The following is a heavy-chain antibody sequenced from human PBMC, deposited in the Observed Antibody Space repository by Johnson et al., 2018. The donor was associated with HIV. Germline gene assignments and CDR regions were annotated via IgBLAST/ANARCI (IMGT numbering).Heavy chain of an antibody. J-gene: IGHJ3*02. Sequence: QVQLVESGGGVVQPGRSLRLSCAASGFTFSSYAMHWVRQAPGKGLEWVAVISYDGSNKFYADSVKGRFTISRDNSKNTLYLQMNSLRHEYTAAYYCARVAYYDSRCYLGVYACDIWCQGTMVTVSS. CDR1: GFTFSSYA. CDR3: ARVAYYDSRCYLGVYACDI. CDR2: ISYDGSNK. D-gene: IGHD3-22*01. V-gene: IGHV3-30*04.